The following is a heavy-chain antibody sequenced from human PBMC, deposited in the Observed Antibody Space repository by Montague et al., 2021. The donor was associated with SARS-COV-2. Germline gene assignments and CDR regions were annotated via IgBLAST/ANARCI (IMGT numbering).Heavy chain of an antibody. Sequence: SLRLSCAASGFTFSSYWMSWVRQAPGKGLEWVANIEQDGSEKYYVDSVKGRFTISRDNAKNSLYLQMNSLRAEDTAVYYCARDMGVGYSYGQYYYYGMDVWGQGTTVTVSS. CDR3: ARDMGVGYSYGQYYYYGMDV. CDR2: IEQDGSEK. V-gene: IGHV3-7*01. CDR1: GFTFSSYW. D-gene: IGHD5-18*01. J-gene: IGHJ6*02.